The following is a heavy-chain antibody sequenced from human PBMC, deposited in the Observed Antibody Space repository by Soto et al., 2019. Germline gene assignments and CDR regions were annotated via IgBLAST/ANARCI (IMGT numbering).Heavy chain of an antibody. J-gene: IGHJ6*02. V-gene: IGHV4-30-4*08. CDR1: GGSISYEYYH. CDR3: AREDDGGDRDYYGLDV. CDR2: IHYSGSI. D-gene: IGHD2-21*02. Sequence: QVQLQQSGPGLVKPSQTLSLTCTVSGGSISYEYYHWTWIRQSPGKGLEWIGYIHYSGSIIYNPSFKRRVTISVDTSKNQFSLQLSSVTAADTAVYFCAREDDGGDRDYYGLDVWGQRTTVTVSS.